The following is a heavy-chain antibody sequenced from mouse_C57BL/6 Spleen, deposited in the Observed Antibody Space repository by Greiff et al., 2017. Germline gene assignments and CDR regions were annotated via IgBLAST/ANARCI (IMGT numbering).Heavy chain of an antibody. Sequence: QVQLQQSGAELVRPGASVTLSCKASGYTFTDYEMHWVKQTPVHGLEWIGAIDPETGGTAYNQKFKGKAILTADKSSSTAYMELRSLTSEDSAVYYCTRETGTDYFDYWGQGTTRTVSS. D-gene: IGHD4-1*01. V-gene: IGHV1-15*01. CDR3: TRETGTDYFDY. J-gene: IGHJ2*01. CDR1: GYTFTDYE. CDR2: IDPETGGT.